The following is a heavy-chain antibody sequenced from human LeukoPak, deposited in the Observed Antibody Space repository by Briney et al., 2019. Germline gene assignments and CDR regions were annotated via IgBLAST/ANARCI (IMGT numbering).Heavy chain of an antibody. CDR2: INHSGST. CDR1: GGSFSGYY. Sequence: SEALSLTCAVYGGSFSGYYWSWIRQPPGKGLEWIGEINHSGSTNYNPSLKSRVTISVDTSKNQFSLKLSSVTAADTAVYYCAREGSWELPGFDYWGQGTLVTVSS. D-gene: IGHD1-26*01. V-gene: IGHV4-34*01. J-gene: IGHJ4*02. CDR3: AREGSWELPGFDY.